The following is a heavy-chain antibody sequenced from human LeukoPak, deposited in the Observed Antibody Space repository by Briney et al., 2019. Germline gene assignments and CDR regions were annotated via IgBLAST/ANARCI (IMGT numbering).Heavy chain of an antibody. CDR1: GFTFSSYA. J-gene: IGHJ4*02. CDR3: ANDVAAADLW. V-gene: IGHV3-23*01. Sequence: GGSLRLSCAASGFTFSSYAMNWVRQGPGKGLEWVSAISGSGGSTYYADSVKGRFTISRDNSKNTLFLQMNSLRAEDTAVYYCANDVAAADLWWGQGTLVTVSS. D-gene: IGHD6-13*01. CDR2: ISGSGGST.